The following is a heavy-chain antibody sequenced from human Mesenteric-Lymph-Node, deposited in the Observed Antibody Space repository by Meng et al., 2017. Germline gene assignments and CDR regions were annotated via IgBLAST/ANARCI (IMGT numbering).Heavy chain of an antibody. CDR1: GYTFSSYG. J-gene: IGHJ4*02. V-gene: IGHV1-18*01. Sequence: VARVQSGAEGEEPGASVTVSCKALGYTFSSYGFTWVRQVPGQGLEWLGWISTYNDHPKYAEKVQGRVTITADTSTSTGYMELRSLTSDDTAVYYCARDLWPHIVVVTAPSEFWGQGTLVTVSS. CDR3: ARDLWPHIVVVTAPSEF. D-gene: IGHD2-21*02. CDR2: ISTYNDHP.